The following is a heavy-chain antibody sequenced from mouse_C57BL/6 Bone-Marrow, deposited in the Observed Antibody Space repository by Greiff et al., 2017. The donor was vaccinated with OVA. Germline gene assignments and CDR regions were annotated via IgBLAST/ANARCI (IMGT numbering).Heavy chain of an antibody. Sequence: EVQWVESGEGLVKPGGSLKLSCAASGFTFSSYAMSWVRQTPEKRLEWVAYISSGGDYIYYADTVKGRFTISRDNARNTLYLQMSSLKSEDTAMYYCTREESNWSFDYWGQGTTLTVSS. V-gene: IGHV5-9-1*02. CDR3: TREESNWSFDY. J-gene: IGHJ2*01. D-gene: IGHD2-5*01. CDR1: GFTFSSYA. CDR2: ISSGGDYI.